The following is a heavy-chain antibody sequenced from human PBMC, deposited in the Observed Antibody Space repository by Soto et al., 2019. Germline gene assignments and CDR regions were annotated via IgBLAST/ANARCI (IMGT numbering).Heavy chain of an antibody. CDR1: GYSISSYNW. CDR3: ARTSRLKTGHLDY. J-gene: IGHJ4*02. CDR2: IYYTGTT. Sequence: QLQLQESGPGLVKPSDTLSLTCAVPGYSISSYNWWGWIRQPPGKGLEWIGYIYYTGTTYYNLSLKRRVTMSVDRARDQLSLKLSYVTAAETAVYYCARTSRLKTGHLDYCGQGTLVTVSS. D-gene: IGHD3-9*01. V-gene: IGHV4-28*01.